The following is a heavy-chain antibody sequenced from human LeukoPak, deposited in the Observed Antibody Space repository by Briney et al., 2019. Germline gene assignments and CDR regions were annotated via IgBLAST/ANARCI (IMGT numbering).Heavy chain of an antibody. Sequence: GSLRLPCAASGFTFSNYAMHWVRQAPGKGLEWVAVMSYDGSNKYYADSVKGRFTISRDNAKNALYLQMNSLRAEDTAVYYCAKDLHYGSADYWGQGTLVTVSS. CDR2: MSYDGSNK. J-gene: IGHJ4*02. CDR1: GFTFSNYA. CDR3: AKDLHYGSADY. V-gene: IGHV3-30*04. D-gene: IGHD3-10*01.